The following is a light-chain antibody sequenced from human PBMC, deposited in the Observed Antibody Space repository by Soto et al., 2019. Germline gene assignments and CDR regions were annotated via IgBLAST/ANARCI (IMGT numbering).Light chain of an antibody. V-gene: IGLV2-14*01. CDR2: EVS. CDR1: SSDVGGYNY. Sequence: QSVLTQPASVSGSPGQSITISCTGTSSDVGGYNYVSWYQQHPGKAPKLMIYEVSNRPSGVSNRFSGSKSGNTASLTISGRQAEDEADYYCSSYTSSSTLNVFGTGTKLTVL. J-gene: IGLJ1*01. CDR3: SSYTSSSTLNV.